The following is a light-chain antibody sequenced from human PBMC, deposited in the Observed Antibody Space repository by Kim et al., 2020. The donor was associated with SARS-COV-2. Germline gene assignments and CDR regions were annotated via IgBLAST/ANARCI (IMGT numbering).Light chain of an antibody. V-gene: IGKV1-27*01. J-gene: IGKJ1*01. CDR1: HAISHY. CDR2: AAS. Sequence: ASVGERFTLTCRPSHAISHYLAWYQQKPGKVPKLLIYAASTLQSGVPSRFSGSGSGTDFTLTISSLQPEDFATYYCQKYDIAPWTFGQGTKVDIK. CDR3: QKYDIAPWT.